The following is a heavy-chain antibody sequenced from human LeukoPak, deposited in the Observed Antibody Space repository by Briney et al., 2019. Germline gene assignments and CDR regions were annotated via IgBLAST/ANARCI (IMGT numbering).Heavy chain of an antibody. D-gene: IGHD1-1*01. V-gene: IGHV5-51*01. CDR1: GYSFTSYW. J-gene: IGHJ3*02. CDR3: ASRTGRKGDAFDI. Sequence: GESLKISCXGSGYSFTSYWIGWVRQMPGKGLEWMGIIYPGDSDTRYSPSFQGQVTISADKSISTAYLQWSSLKASDTAMYYCASRTGRKGDAFDIWGQGTMVTVSS. CDR2: IYPGDSDT.